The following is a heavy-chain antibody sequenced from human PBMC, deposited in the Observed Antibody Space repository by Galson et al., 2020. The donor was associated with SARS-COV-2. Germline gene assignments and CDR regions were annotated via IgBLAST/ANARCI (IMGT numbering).Heavy chain of an antibody. V-gene: IGHV5-51*01. CDR2: IYPGDSDT. CDR1: GYSFTSYW. CDR3: ARGGGVVVAAPYYYYYGMDV. J-gene: IGHJ6*02. Sequence: GESLKISCKGSGYSFTSYWIGWVRQMPGKGLEWMGIIYPGDSDTRYSPSFQGQVTISADKSISTAYLQWSSLKASDTAMYYCARGGGVVVAAPYYYYYGMDVWSQGTTVTVSS. D-gene: IGHD2-15*01.